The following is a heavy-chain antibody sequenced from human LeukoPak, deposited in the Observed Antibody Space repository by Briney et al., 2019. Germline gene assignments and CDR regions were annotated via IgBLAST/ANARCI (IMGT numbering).Heavy chain of an antibody. J-gene: IGHJ4*02. Sequence: SETLSLTCAVSGYSITSSSWWGWIRQPPGKGLEWIGYIYHSGTTYYNPSLQSRVTMSVDTSKNQFSLKLSSVTAVDTAVYYCARKENVYYYFDYWGQGTPVTVSS. CDR2: IYHSGTT. CDR3: ARKENVYYYFDY. CDR1: GYSITSSSW. D-gene: IGHD3-10*01. V-gene: IGHV4-28*01.